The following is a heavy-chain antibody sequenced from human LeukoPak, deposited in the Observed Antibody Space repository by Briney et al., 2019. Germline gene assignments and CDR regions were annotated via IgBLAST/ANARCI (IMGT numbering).Heavy chain of an antibody. CDR1: GFTFSSYA. CDR3: AKDGGLWVSAHWGDS. D-gene: IGHD7-27*01. Sequence: GGSLRLSCAASGFTFSSYAMHWVRQAPGKGLEWVSTITTSDGNTYYADSVKGRFTVSRDNSKNTLFLQMNSLRAEDTAVYYCAKDGGLWVSAHWGDSWGRGTLVTVSS. J-gene: IGHJ4*02. V-gene: IGHV3-23*01. CDR2: ITTSDGNT.